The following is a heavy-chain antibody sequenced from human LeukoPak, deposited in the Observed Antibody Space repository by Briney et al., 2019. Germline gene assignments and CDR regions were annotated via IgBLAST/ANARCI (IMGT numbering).Heavy chain of an antibody. CDR2: IYTSGST. D-gene: IGHD3-9*01. J-gene: IGHJ5*02. V-gene: IGHV4-61*02. CDR1: GGSISSGRWY. CDR3: ASRTGYQPS. Sequence: SETLSLTCTVSGGSISSGRWYWRWIRQPAGRGVGWIGAIYTSGSTNYNPPLKSRATISVDASKNQFSLKLSSVTAADTAMYYCASRTGYQPSWGQGTLVTVSS.